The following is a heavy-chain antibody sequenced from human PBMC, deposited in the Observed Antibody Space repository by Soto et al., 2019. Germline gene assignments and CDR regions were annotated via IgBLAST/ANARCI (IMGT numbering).Heavy chain of an antibody. V-gene: IGHV3-11*01. J-gene: IGHJ2*01. D-gene: IGHD2-21*01. CDR1: GFTFSDHY. CDR2: ISPSRTTI. Sequence: QVQLVESGGGLVEPGGSLRLSCAASGFTFSDHYLSWISQAPGKGLEWVSYISPSRTTIYYADSVKGRFTISRDNAKNSLYLQMNSLRAEDTAIYYCARRYCGGDCYSNRYFDLWGRGTLVTVSS. CDR3: ARRYCGGDCYSNRYFDL.